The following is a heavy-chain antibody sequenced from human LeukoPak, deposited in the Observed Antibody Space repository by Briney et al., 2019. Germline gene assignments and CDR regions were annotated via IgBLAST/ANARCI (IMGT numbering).Heavy chain of an antibody. V-gene: IGHV4-39*07. CDR3: ARDRAVRGVDAFDI. CDR2: IYYSGST. Sequence: SETLSLTCTVSGGSISSSSYYWGWIRQPPGKGLEWIGSIYYSGSTYYNPSLKSRVTISVDTSKNQFSLKRSSVTAADTAVYYCARDRAVRGVDAFDIWGQGTMVTVSS. D-gene: IGHD3-10*01. J-gene: IGHJ3*02. CDR1: GGSISSSSYY.